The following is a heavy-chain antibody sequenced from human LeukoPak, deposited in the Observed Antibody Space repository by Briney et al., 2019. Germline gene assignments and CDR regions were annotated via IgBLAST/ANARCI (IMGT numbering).Heavy chain of an antibody. V-gene: IGHV3-9*01. CDR2: ISWNSGSI. D-gene: IGHD1-26*01. J-gene: IGHJ4*02. CDR1: GFTFDDYA. Sequence: GGSLRLSCAASGFTFDDYAMHWVRQAPGKGLEWVSGISWNSGSIGYADSVKGRFTISRDNAKNSLYLQMNSLRAEDTALYYCAKGMSGYSGSYYDYWGQGTLVTVSS. CDR3: AKGMSGYSGSYYDY.